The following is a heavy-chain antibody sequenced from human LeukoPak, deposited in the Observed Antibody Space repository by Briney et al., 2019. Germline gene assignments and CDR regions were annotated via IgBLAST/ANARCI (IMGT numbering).Heavy chain of an antibody. Sequence: SVKLSCKASGGTFSSYAISWVRQAPGQGLEWMGGIIPIFGTANYAQKFQGRVTITTDESTSTAYMELSSLRSEDTAVYYCARDPTSGYSSGGDYWGQGTLVTVSS. CDR3: ARDPTSGYSSGGDY. J-gene: IGHJ4*02. V-gene: IGHV1-69*05. D-gene: IGHD6-19*01. CDR1: GGTFSSYA. CDR2: IIPIFGTA.